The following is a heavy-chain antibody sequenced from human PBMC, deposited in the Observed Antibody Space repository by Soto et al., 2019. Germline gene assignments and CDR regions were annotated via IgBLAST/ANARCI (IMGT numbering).Heavy chain of an antibody. CDR3: ARDVNYGDYFSYTFDM. Sequence: QVQLVESGGGVVQPGRSLRLSCAASGFTFSIYAMHWVRQAPGKGLEWVAVISYDGGSKYYADSVKGRFTISRDNTKNTLYLQMNSLGAEDTAVYYCARDVNYGDYFSYTFDMWGQGTMVTVSA. CDR2: ISYDGGSK. D-gene: IGHD4-17*01. CDR1: GFTFSIYA. V-gene: IGHV3-30-3*01. J-gene: IGHJ3*02.